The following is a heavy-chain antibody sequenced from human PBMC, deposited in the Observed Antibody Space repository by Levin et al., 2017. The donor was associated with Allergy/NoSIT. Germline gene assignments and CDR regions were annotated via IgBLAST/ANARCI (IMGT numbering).Heavy chain of an antibody. CDR1: GGSISSYY. CDR2: IYYSGST. D-gene: IGHD4-17*01. Sequence: SETLSLTCTVSGGSISSYYWSWIRQPPGKGLEWIGYIYYSGSTNYNPSLKSRVTISVDTSKNQFSLKLSSVTAADTAVYYCARTTGGGYYYYGMDVWGQGTTVTVSS. J-gene: IGHJ6*02. CDR3: ARTTGGGYYYYGMDV. V-gene: IGHV4-59*01.